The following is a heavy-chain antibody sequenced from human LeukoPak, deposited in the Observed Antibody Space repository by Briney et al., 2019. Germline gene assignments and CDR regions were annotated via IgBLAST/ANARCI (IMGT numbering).Heavy chain of an antibody. Sequence: PSETLSLTCTVSGGSISSSSDYWGWIRQAPGKGLEWIGSIYYHENTYYNSSLKSRVTISVDTSKNQFSLKLDSVTAADTAVYFCARRAYSAAYWKHFDYWGQGTLVTVSS. V-gene: IGHV4-39*01. CDR2: IYYHENT. CDR3: ARRAYSAAYWKHFDY. D-gene: IGHD1-1*01. CDR1: GGSISSSSDY. J-gene: IGHJ4*02.